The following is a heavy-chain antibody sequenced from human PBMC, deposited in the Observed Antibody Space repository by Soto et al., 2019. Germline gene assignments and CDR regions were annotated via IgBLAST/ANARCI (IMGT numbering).Heavy chain of an antibody. J-gene: IGHJ4*02. V-gene: IGHV4-39*01. Sequence: ASETLSLTCTVSGGSISSSNYYWGWIRQPPGKGLEWIGSIYYSGSTYYNPSLKSRVTISVDTSKNQFSLKLSSVTAADTAVYYCARLDYYDSSGYYYVRYFIDYWGQGTLVTVSS. CDR2: IYYSGST. CDR3: ARLDYYDSSGYYYVRYFIDY. D-gene: IGHD3-22*01. CDR1: GGSISSSNYY.